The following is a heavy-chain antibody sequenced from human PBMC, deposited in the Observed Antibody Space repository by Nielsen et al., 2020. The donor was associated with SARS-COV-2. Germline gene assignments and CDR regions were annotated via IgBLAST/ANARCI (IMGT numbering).Heavy chain of an antibody. J-gene: IGHJ5*02. CDR3: ARVFCTNGVCAGFWTPRFDP. CDR2: TSGSSSHT. V-gene: IGHV3-11*06. Sequence: GGSLRLSCTASGFTFSDYYMSWIRQAPGKGLEWVSYTSGSSSHTNDGDSVRGRFTISRDNAQNSLYLQMNSLRVEDTAVYYCARVFCTNGVCAGFWTPRFDPWGQGTLVTVTS. CDR1: GFTFSDYY. D-gene: IGHD2-8*01.